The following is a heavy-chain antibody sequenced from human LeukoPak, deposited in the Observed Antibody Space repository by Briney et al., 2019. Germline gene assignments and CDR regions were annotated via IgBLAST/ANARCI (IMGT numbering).Heavy chain of an antibody. CDR3: ARDKVVPAAIGHY. CDR1: GFTFSSYG. V-gene: IGHV3-48*04. J-gene: IGHJ4*02. Sequence: PGGSLRLSCAASGFTFSSYGMNWVRQAPGKGLEWVSYISGSGSTIYYADSVKGRFTISRDNAKNSLYLQMNSLRAEDTAVCYCARDKVVPAAIGHYWGQGTLVTVSS. CDR2: ISGSGSTI. D-gene: IGHD2-2*01.